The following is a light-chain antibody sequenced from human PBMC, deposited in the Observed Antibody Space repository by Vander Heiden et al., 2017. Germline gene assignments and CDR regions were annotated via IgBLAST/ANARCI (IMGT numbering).Light chain of an antibody. Sequence: DIVMTQSPDSLAVSLGERATINCKSSQSVLYSSNNKNYLAWYQQKPGQPPKLLIYWASTRESGVPDRFSGSGSGTDFTLTSSSLQAEDVAVYYCQQDYSTPTFGGGTKVXIK. V-gene: IGKV4-1*01. CDR2: WAS. CDR3: QQDYSTPT. CDR1: QSVLYSSNNKNY. J-gene: IGKJ4*01.